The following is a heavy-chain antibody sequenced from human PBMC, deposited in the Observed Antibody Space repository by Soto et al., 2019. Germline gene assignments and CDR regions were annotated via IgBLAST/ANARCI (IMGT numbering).Heavy chain of an antibody. CDR1: GFTFSSYA. V-gene: IGHV3-23*01. CDR3: AKEGFLEWLPFRAHYFDY. Sequence: LRLSCAASGFTFSSYAMSWVRQAPGKGLEWVSAISGSGGSTYYADSVKGRFTISRDNSKNTLYLQMNSLRAEDTAVYYCAKEGFLEWLPFRAHYFDYWGQGTLVTVSS. D-gene: IGHD3-3*01. CDR2: ISGSGGST. J-gene: IGHJ4*02.